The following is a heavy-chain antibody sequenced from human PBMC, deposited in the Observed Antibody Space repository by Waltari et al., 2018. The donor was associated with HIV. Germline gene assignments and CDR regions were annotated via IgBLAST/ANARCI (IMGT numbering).Heavy chain of an antibody. Sequence: EVQLVESGGDLVKPGESLRLSCAVSAFTFSSYSMHWFRQAPGKGLEWVSSISSSSTYIYYADSVKGRFSISRDNAKSSLFLQLTSLRADDTAVYFCATDVARGRFDYWGQGTPVTVSS. D-gene: IGHD2-15*01. CDR3: ATDVARGRFDY. V-gene: IGHV3-21*01. CDR1: AFTFSSYS. CDR2: ISSSSTYI. J-gene: IGHJ4*02.